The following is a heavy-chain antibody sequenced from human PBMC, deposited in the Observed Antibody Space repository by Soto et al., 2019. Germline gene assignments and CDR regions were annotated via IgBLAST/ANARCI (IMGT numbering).Heavy chain of an antibody. CDR3: ARVFTFLLSTFYFDY. Sequence: QVQLVQSGAEVKTPGASVKVSCKTSGYTFTSYGLSWVRQAPGQGLEWMGWIGTFNGNTNYAQKFQDTVTMTTDTSTSTAYMALRSLRSYDTAVYFSARVFTFLLSTFYFDYWGQGTLVTVSS. CDR2: IGTFNGNT. D-gene: IGHD3-3*02. J-gene: IGHJ4*02. V-gene: IGHV1-18*01. CDR1: GYTFTSYG.